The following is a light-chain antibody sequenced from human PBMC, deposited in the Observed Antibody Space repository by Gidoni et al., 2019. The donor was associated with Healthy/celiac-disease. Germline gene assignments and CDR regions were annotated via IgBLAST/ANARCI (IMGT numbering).Light chain of an antibody. V-gene: IGLV2-14*03. Sequence: QSALTQPASVSGSPEQSITISCTGTSRDVGGYNYVSWYQQHPGKPPKLMIYDVSNRPSGVSNRFSCSKSGNTASLTISGLQAEDEADYYCSSYTSSSTYVFGTGTKVTVL. CDR2: DVS. J-gene: IGLJ1*01. CDR3: SSYTSSSTYV. CDR1: SRDVGGYNY.